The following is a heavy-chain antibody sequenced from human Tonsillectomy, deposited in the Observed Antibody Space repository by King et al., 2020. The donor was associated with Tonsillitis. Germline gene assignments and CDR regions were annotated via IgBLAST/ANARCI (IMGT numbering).Heavy chain of an antibody. J-gene: IGHJ4*02. D-gene: IGHD2-15*01. CDR3: AKGDCGGCYLAGDH. CDR1: GFTFEDYS. V-gene: IGHV3-43*02. CDR2: IIGDGGYI. Sequence: VQLVESGGGVVQPGGSLRLSCAASGFTFEDYSMHWVRQRPGRGLEWVSLIIGDGGYIKYADSVKDRFTISRDKRKNSLYLQMKQLRTEDTGLYYCAKGDCGGCYLAGDHWGQGTLLTVSS.